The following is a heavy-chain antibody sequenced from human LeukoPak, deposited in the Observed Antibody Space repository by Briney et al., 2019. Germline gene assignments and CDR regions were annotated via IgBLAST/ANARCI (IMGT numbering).Heavy chain of an antibody. Sequence: NPNSGHTGYAENFQGRVTMTRDTSISTVYMELSRLRYDDTAVYYCARPAAAGKGGDYFDYWGQGTLVTVSS. J-gene: IGHJ4*02. V-gene: IGHV1-2*02. D-gene: IGHD6-13*01. CDR2: NPNSGHT. CDR3: ARPAAAGKGGDYFDY.